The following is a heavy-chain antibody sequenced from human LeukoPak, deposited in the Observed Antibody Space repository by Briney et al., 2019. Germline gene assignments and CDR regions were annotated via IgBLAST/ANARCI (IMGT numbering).Heavy chain of an antibody. V-gene: IGHV4-39*01. Sequence: SETLSLTFTVSGGSISSSSYYWGWIRQPPGKGLEWIGSIYYSGSTYYNPSLKSRVTISVDTSKNQFSLKLSSVTAADTAVYYCARRSQYYYDSSGYYDAFDIWGQGTMVTVSS. CDR1: GGSISSSSYY. D-gene: IGHD3-22*01. CDR2: IYYSGST. J-gene: IGHJ3*02. CDR3: ARRSQYYYDSSGYYDAFDI.